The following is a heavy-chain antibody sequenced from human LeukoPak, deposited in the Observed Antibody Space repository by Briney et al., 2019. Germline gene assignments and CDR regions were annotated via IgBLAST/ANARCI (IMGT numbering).Heavy chain of an antibody. CDR1: GFTFSSYA. Sequence: GGSLRLSCAASGFTFSSYAMSWVRQAPGKGLEWVSAISSSGGSTYYADSVKGRFTISRDNSKNTLYLQMNSLRAEDTAVYYCAKDSQFYVPGAWFDPWGQGTLVTVSS. D-gene: IGHD3-16*01. CDR3: AKDSQFYVPGAWFDP. CDR2: ISSSGGST. J-gene: IGHJ5*02. V-gene: IGHV3-23*01.